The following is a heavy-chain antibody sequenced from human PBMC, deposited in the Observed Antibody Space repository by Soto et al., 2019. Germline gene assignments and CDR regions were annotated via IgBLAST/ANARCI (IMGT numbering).Heavy chain of an antibody. CDR2: IDPSDSYT. CDR3: ARDSSGAWDYYYGMDV. D-gene: IGHD6-19*01. Sequence: SGESLKISCKGSGYSFTSYWISWVRQMPGKGLEWMGRIDPSDSYTNYSPSFQGHVTISADKSISTAYLQWSSLKASDTAMYYCARDSSGAWDYYYGMDVWGQGTTVTVSS. CDR1: GYSFTSYW. V-gene: IGHV5-10-1*01. J-gene: IGHJ6*02.